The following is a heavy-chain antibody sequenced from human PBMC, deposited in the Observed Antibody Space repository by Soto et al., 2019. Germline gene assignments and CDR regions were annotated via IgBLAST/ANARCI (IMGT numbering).Heavy chain of an antibody. V-gene: IGHV3-11*01. Sequence: QVQLVESGGGLVKAGGSLRLSCAASGFTFGDHYMTWIRQAPGKGLECVSYISSSGATIYYADSVRGRFTISRDNAKSSLYLQMNSLRAEDTAVYFCARDSGGNDPLRYWGKGILVTVSS. D-gene: IGHD2-15*01. J-gene: IGHJ4*02. CDR2: ISSSGATI. CDR3: ARDSGGNDPLRY. CDR1: GFTFGDHY.